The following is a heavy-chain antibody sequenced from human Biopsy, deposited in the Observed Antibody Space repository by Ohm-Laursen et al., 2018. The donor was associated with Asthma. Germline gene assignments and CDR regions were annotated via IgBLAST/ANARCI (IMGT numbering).Heavy chain of an antibody. CDR3: AKDVVWFRELGGVDV. J-gene: IGHJ6*02. V-gene: IGHV3-30*18. CDR2: ISHDGNKR. D-gene: IGHD3-10*01. CDR1: GFTFRTYA. Sequence: SLRLSCTASGFTFRTYAMHWVRQPPGKGLEWVALISHDGNKRYSADSVKGRLTISRDNSKNTLYLQMNSLRAEDTAVYYCAKDVVWFRELGGVDVWGHGTTVTVS.